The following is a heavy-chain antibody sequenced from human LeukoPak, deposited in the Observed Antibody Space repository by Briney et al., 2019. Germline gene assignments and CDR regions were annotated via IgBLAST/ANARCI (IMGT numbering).Heavy chain of an antibody. CDR1: GFTFSNAW. J-gene: IGHJ4*02. V-gene: IGHV3-15*01. CDR3: TTGGPYYDTSGYYF. D-gene: IGHD3-22*01. CDR2: IKSKTDGGTT. Sequence: GGSLRLSCAASGFTFSNAWMSWVRQAPGKGLEWVGRIKSKTDGGTTDYAAPVKGRFTISRDDSKNTLYLQMNSLKTGDTAVYYCTTGGPYYDTSGYYFWGQGTLVTVSS.